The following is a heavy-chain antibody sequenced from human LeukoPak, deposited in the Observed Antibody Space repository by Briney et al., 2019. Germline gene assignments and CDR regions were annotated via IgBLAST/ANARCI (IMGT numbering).Heavy chain of an antibody. V-gene: IGHV3-23*01. CDR2: ISASCART. Sequence: GGSLRLSCAASGLTFSSCAMSWVRQAPGKGPEWVSVISASCARTYYADSVRGRFTISRDNSKNTLYLQMSSLRAEDTAVYYCAKRASDWYYFDYWGQGNLVTVSS. CDR3: AKRASDWYYFDY. CDR1: GLTFSSCA. J-gene: IGHJ4*02. D-gene: IGHD3-9*01.